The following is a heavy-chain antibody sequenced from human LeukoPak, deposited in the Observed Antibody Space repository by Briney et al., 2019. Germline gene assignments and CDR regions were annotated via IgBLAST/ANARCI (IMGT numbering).Heavy chain of an antibody. Sequence: RSSETLSLTCAVYGGSFSDYYWSWIRQPPGKGLEWIGYIYYSGSTNYNPSLKSRVTISVDTSKNQFSLKLSSVTAADTAVYYCARDGPEGTPIWGQGTMVTVSS. J-gene: IGHJ3*02. D-gene: IGHD2-15*01. CDR2: IYYSGST. V-gene: IGHV4-59*01. CDR3: ARDGPEGTPI. CDR1: GGSFSDYY.